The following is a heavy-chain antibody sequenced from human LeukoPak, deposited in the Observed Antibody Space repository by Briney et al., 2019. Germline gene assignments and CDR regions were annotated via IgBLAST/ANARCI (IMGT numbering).Heavy chain of an antibody. CDR3: ARHNYCSSTSCYSP. J-gene: IGHJ5*02. CDR1: GGSISSGDYY. V-gene: IGHV4-30-4*08. D-gene: IGHD2-2*01. CDR2: IYYSGGT. Sequence: PSETLSLTCTVSGGSISSGDYYWSWIRQPPGKGLEWIGYIYYSGGTYYNPSLKSRVTISVDTSKNQFSLKLSSVTAADTAVYYCARHNYCSSTSCYSPWGQGTLVTVSS.